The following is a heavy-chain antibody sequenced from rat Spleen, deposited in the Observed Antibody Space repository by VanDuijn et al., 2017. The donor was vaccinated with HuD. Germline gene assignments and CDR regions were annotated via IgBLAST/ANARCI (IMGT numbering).Heavy chain of an antibody. CDR3: ARHQWNTLFDY. D-gene: IGHD1-1*01. CDR1: GFTFNNHW. Sequence: EVQLVQSGGGLVQPGRSLKLSCVASGFTFNNHWMTWVRQAPKKGLEWVASINYEGSSTYYGDTVKGRFTISRDNAKSTLYLQMDSLRSEDTATYYCARHQWNTLFDYWGQGVMVTVSS. CDR2: INYEGSST. J-gene: IGHJ2*01. V-gene: IGHV5-22*01.